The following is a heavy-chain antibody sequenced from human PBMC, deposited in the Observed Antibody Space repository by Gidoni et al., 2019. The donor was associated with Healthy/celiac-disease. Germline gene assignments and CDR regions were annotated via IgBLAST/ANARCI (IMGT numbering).Heavy chain of an antibody. CDR1: GGTFSSYA. D-gene: IGHD3-22*01. Sequence: QVQLVQSGAEVKKPGSSVKVSCTASGGTFSSYAISWVRQAPGQGLEWMGGIIPIFGTANYAQKFQGRVTITADESTSTAYMELSSLRSEDTAVYYCARRVLDYYDSSGYYVWFDPWGQGTLVTVSS. CDR2: IIPIFGTA. V-gene: IGHV1-69*01. J-gene: IGHJ5*02. CDR3: ARRVLDYYDSSGYYVWFDP.